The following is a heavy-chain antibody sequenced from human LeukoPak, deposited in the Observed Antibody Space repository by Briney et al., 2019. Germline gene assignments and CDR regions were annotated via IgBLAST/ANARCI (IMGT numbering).Heavy chain of an antibody. CDR1: GGSISSSSYY. V-gene: IGHV4-39*01. Sequence: SETLSLTCTVSGGSISSSSYYWGWIRQPPGTGLEWIGSVYYSGSTYYNPSLKSRVTISVDTSKNQFSLKLSSVTAADTAVYYCARHRAVSVVGNFYFDYWGQGTLVTVSS. J-gene: IGHJ4*02. CDR2: VYYSGST. CDR3: ARHRAVSVVGNFYFDY. D-gene: IGHD1-26*01.